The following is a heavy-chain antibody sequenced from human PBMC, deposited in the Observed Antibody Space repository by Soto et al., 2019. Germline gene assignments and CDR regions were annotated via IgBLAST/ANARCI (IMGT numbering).Heavy chain of an antibody. CDR2: IWFDGSNK. V-gene: IGHV3-33*01. Sequence: QVQLVESGGGVVQPGRSLRLSCAVSGFTFSHHAMHWVRQAPGKGLEWVAQIWFDGSNKYSADPVKGRFTISRDNSKNTLYLQMNSLRADDTGVYYCARDGQQLTPYSMDVWGQGTTVTVSS. J-gene: IGHJ6*02. CDR1: GFTFSHHA. CDR3: ARDGQQLTPYSMDV. D-gene: IGHD6-13*01.